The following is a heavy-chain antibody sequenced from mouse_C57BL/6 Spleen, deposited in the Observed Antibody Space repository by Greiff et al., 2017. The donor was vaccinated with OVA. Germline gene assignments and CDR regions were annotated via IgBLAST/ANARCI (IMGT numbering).Heavy chain of an antibody. CDR3: ARFTGYAMDY. CDR1: GYTFTSYW. D-gene: IGHD1-1*01. Sequence: QVQLQQPGAELVRPGSSVKLSCKASGYTFTSYWMHWVKQRPIQGLEWIGNIDPSDSETHYNQKFKDKATLTVDKSSSTAYMQLSSLTSEDSAVYYCARFTGYAMDYWGQGTSVTVSS. J-gene: IGHJ4*01. V-gene: IGHV1-52*01. CDR2: IDPSDSET.